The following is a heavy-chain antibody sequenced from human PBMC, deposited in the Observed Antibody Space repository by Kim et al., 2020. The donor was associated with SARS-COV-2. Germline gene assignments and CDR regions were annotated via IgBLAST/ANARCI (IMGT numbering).Heavy chain of an antibody. J-gene: IGHJ4*02. Sequence: ASVKVSCKASGYTFTGYYMHWVRQAPGQGLEWMGWINPNSGGTNYAQKFQGRVTMTRDTSISTAYMELSRLRSDDTAVYYCARVGQWLVWSGEPFDYWGQGTLVTVSS. D-gene: IGHD6-19*01. V-gene: IGHV1-2*02. CDR3: ARVGQWLVWSGEPFDY. CDR2: INPNSGGT. CDR1: GYTFTGYY.